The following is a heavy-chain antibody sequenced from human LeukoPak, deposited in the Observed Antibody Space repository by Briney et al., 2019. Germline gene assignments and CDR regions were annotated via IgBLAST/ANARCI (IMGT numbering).Heavy chain of an antibody. J-gene: IGHJ6*03. Sequence: SETLSLTCTVSGDSINGFYWSWIRQAAGKGLEWIGHIHTSGNTNYNSSLKSRVTISVDTSKNQFSLKLSSVTAADTAVYYCARDPGIMVRGSRRGYDGNYYYMDVWGKGTTVTISS. CDR3: ARDPGIMVRGSRRGYDGNYYYMDV. CDR2: IHTSGNT. CDR1: GDSINGFY. V-gene: IGHV4-4*07. D-gene: IGHD3-10*01.